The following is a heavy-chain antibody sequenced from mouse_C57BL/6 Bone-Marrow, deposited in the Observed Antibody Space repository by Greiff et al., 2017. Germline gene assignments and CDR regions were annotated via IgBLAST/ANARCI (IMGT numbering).Heavy chain of an antibody. CDR2: IDPSDSET. CDR3: ARSRDYEAWFAY. CDR1: GYTFTSYW. Sequence: QVQLKESGAELVRPGSSVKLSCKASGYTFTSYWMHWVKQRPIQGLEWIGNIDPSDSETHYNQKFKDKATLTVDKSSSKAYMQLSSLTSEDSAVYYCARSRDYEAWFAYWGQGTLVTVSA. V-gene: IGHV1-52*01. D-gene: IGHD2-4*01. J-gene: IGHJ3*01.